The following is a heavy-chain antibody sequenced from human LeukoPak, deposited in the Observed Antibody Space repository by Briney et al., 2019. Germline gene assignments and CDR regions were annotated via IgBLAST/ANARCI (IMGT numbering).Heavy chain of an antibody. CDR1: GFTFSSYA. V-gene: IGHV3-23*01. CDR3: ARDRDVLGSPDS. CDR2: ISGIATGGST. J-gene: IGHJ4*02. Sequence: GGSLRLSCTASGFTFSSYAMSCVRQSPGKGLEWVSSISGIATGGSTYYADSVKGRFTVSRDSPKNTVYLQMNSLRAEDTAVYYCARDRDVLGSPDSWGLGTLVTVSS. D-gene: IGHD2-8*02.